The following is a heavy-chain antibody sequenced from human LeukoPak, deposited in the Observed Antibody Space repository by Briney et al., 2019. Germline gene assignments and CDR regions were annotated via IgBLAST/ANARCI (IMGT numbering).Heavy chain of an antibody. V-gene: IGHV1-69*13. CDR3: ARVDSSGWKFHYYYVMDV. J-gene: IGHJ6*02. Sequence: ASVKVSCKASGGTFSRYAISWVRQAPGQGLEWMGGIISIFGTANYAQKFQGRVKITANESTSTAYMELSSLRSEDTAVYYCARVDSSGWKFHYYYVMDVWGQGTAVTVSS. D-gene: IGHD6-19*01. CDR2: IISIFGTA. CDR1: GGTFSRYA.